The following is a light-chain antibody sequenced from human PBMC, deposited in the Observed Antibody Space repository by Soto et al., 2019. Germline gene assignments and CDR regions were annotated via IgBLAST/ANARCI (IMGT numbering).Light chain of an antibody. J-gene: IGKJ5*01. CDR2: GAS. CDR3: QQYGSSP. V-gene: IGKV3-20*01. CDR1: QGVSSSY. Sequence: EIVLTQSPVTLSFSPGEIATLSCRASQGVSSSYLAWYQQKPGQAPRLLIYGASSRATGIPDRFSGSGSGTDFTLTISRLEPEDFAVYYCQQYGSSPFGQGTRLENK.